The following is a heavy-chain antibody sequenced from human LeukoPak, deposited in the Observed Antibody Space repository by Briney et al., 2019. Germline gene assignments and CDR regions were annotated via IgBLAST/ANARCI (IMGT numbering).Heavy chain of an antibody. V-gene: IGHV1-2*02. CDR1: GYTFTGYY. CDR2: INPNSGGT. Sequence: ASVKVSCKASGYTFTGYYMHWVRQAPGQGLEWMGWINPNSGGTNYAQKFQGRVTMTRDTSISTAYMELSRLRSDDTAVYYCARDGGSYPYYYYYMDVWGKGTTVTVSS. J-gene: IGHJ6*03. CDR3: ARDGGSYPYYYYYMDV. D-gene: IGHD1-26*01.